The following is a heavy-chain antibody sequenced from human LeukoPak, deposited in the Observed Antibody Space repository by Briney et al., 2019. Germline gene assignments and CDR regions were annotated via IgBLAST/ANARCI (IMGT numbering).Heavy chain of an antibody. CDR1: GGSISSGGYY. D-gene: IGHD2-2*02. CDR2: IYYSGST. J-gene: IGHJ5*02. CDR3: ARYCSSTNCYKGGFDP. Sequence: SETLSLTCTVSGGSISSGGYYWSWIRQHPGKCLEWIGYIYYSGSTYSNPSLKSRVTISVDTSKNQFSLNLSSVTAADAAVYYCARYCSSTNCYKGGFDPRGQGTLVTVSS. V-gene: IGHV4-31*03.